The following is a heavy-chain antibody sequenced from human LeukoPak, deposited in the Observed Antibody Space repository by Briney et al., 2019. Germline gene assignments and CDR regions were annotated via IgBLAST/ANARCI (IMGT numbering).Heavy chain of an antibody. CDR1: GFTFSSYA. J-gene: IGHJ4*02. CDR2: ISGSGGST. D-gene: IGHD5-18*01. V-gene: IGHV3-23*01. CDR3: AKDRIQLWLQLDY. Sequence: AGGSLRLSCAASGFTFSSYAMSWVRQAPGKGLEWVSAISGSGGSTYYADSVKGRFTISRDNSKNTLYLQMNSLRAEDTAVYYCAKDRIQLWLQLDYWGQGTLVTVSS.